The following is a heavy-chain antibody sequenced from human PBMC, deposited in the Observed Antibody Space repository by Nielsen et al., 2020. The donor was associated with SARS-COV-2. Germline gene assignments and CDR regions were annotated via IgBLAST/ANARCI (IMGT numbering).Heavy chain of an antibody. V-gene: IGHV3-30*18. D-gene: IGHD1-26*01. CDR2: ISYDGSNK. CDR3: AKDLSGSYGY. J-gene: IGHJ4*02. Sequence: VRQAPGKGLEWVAVISYDGSNKYYADSVKGRFTISRDNSKNTLYLQMNSLRAEDTAVYYCAKDLSGSYGYWGQGTLVTVSS.